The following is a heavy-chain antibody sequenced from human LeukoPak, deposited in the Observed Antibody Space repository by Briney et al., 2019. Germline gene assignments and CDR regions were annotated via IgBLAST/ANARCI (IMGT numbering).Heavy chain of an antibody. Sequence: GGSLRLSCVTSGFTVPSNYMSWVRQAPGKGLEWVSTIYSGGTTYYADSMKGRFTISRDNSKNTQSLQMNSLRPEDTAVYYCAIPRNDDAFDIWGQGRMVTVSS. D-gene: IGHD1-14*01. CDR1: GFTVPSNY. CDR2: IYSGGTT. J-gene: IGHJ3*02. CDR3: AIPRNDDAFDI. V-gene: IGHV3-66*02.